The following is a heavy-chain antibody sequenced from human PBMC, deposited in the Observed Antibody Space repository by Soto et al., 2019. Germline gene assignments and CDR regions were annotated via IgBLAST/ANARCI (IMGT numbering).Heavy chain of an antibody. J-gene: IGHJ4*02. V-gene: IGHV1-18*01. Sequence: VHLVQSGVEVKKPGASVKVSCKASGYTFTDYAISWVRQAPGRGLEWMGWVNTYNGNPNYAQIFQGRVTMTTDTSTDTAYMELRSLKSDDSAVYYCARDSQYSTSWQRFDSWGQGTLVTVSS. CDR3: ARDSQYSTSWQRFDS. CDR1: GYTFTDYA. D-gene: IGHD6-13*01. CDR2: VNTYNGNP.